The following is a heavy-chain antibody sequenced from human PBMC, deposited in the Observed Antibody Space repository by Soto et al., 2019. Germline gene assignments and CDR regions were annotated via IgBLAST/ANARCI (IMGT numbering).Heavy chain of an antibody. CDR2: TYYRSKWYN. CDR3: AREVLDYYDSSGYYRY. CDR1: GDSVSSNSAA. J-gene: IGHJ4*02. D-gene: IGHD3-22*01. Sequence: PSQTLSLTCAISGDSVSSNSAAWNWFRQSPSRGLEWLGRTYYRSKWYNDYAVSVKSRITINPDTSKNQFSLQLNSVTPEDTAVYYCAREVLDYYDSSGYYRYWGQGTLVTVSS. V-gene: IGHV6-1*01.